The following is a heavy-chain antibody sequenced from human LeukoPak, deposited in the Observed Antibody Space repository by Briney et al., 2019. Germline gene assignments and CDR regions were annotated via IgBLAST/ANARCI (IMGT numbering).Heavy chain of an antibody. CDR2: IKSDGSST. Sequence: QPGGSLRLSCAASGFTFSSNWMHWVRQAPGKGLVWVSRIKSDGSSTSYADSVKGRFTISRDNAKNTLYLKMNSLRAEDTAVYYCALFSWPYYWGQETLVTVSS. J-gene: IGHJ4*02. CDR1: GFTFSSNW. V-gene: IGHV3-74*01. CDR3: ALFSWPYY.